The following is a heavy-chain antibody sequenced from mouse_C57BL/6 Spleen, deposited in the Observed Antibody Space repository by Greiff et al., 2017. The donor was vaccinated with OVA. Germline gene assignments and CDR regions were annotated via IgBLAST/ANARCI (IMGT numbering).Heavy chain of an antibody. CDR3: ARPQLTEAWFAY. Sequence: EVKVEESGGGLVKPGGSLKLSCAASGFTFSDYGMHWVRQAPEKGLEWVAYISSGSSTIYYADTVKGRFTISRDNAKNTLFLQMTSLRSEDTAMYYCARPQLTEAWFAYWGQGTLVTVSA. D-gene: IGHD4-1*01. CDR1: GFTFSDYG. CDR2: ISSGSSTI. J-gene: IGHJ3*01. V-gene: IGHV5-17*01.